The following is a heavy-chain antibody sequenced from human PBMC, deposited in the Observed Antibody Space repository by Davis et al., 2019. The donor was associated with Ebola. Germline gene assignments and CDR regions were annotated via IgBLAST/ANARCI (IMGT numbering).Heavy chain of an antibody. D-gene: IGHD2-15*01. CDR3: ARRVSYCSGGSCYFGWEDY. J-gene: IGHJ4*02. Sequence: AASVKVSCKASGYTFTSYGISWVRQAPGQGLEWMGWISAYNGNTNYAQKLQGRVTMTTDTSTSTAYMELRSLRSDDTAVYYCARRVSYCSGGSCYFGWEDYWGQGTLVTVSS. CDR1: GYTFTSYG. V-gene: IGHV1-18*01. CDR2: ISAYNGNT.